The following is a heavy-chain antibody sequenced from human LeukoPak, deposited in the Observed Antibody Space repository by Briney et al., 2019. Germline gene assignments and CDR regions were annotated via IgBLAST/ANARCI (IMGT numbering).Heavy chain of an antibody. CDR1: GGSISSGSYD. Sequence: SETLSLTCNVSGGSISSGSYDWSWIRQPAGKGLEWIGRVYTSGSTNYNPSLKRRVTISVDTSKNQFSLNLSSVTAADTAMYYCARQGYYYDSSGYFFDIWGQGTMVTVSS. V-gene: IGHV4-61*02. CDR3: ARQGYYYDSSGYFFDI. D-gene: IGHD3-22*01. J-gene: IGHJ3*02. CDR2: VYTSGST.